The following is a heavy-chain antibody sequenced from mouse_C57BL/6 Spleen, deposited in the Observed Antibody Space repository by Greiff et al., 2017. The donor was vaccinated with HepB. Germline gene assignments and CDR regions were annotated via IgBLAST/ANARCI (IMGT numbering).Heavy chain of an antibody. CDR2: ISSGSSTI. CDR1: GFTFSDYG. V-gene: IGHV5-17*01. J-gene: IGHJ3*01. Sequence: EVQGVESGGGLVKPGGSLKLSCAASGFTFSDYGMHWVRQAPEKGLEWVAYISSGSSTIYYADTVKGRYTISRDNAKNTLFLQMTSLRSEDTAMYYCARQGSNYVAYWGQGTLVTVSA. D-gene: IGHD2-5*01. CDR3: ARQGSNYVAY.